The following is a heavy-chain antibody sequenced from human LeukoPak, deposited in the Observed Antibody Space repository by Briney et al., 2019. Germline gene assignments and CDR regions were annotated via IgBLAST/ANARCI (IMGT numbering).Heavy chain of an antibody. Sequence: GRSLRLSCAASGFTFSSYGMHWVRQVPGNGLEWVAVISYDGSNKYYADSVKGRFTISRDNSKNTLYLQMNSLRAEDTPVYYCATRIAVAGSFDYWGQGTLVHGSS. CDR1: GFTFSSYG. D-gene: IGHD6-19*01. J-gene: IGHJ4*02. V-gene: IGHV3-30*03. CDR2: ISYDGSNK. CDR3: ATRIAVAGSFDY.